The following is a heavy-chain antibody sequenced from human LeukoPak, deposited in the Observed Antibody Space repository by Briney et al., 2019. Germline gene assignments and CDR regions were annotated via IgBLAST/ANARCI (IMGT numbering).Heavy chain of an antibody. J-gene: IGHJ6*03. D-gene: IGHD6-6*01. V-gene: IGHV3-21*01. CDR2: ISSSSSYI. CDR1: GFTFSSYS. CDR3: ARDGPKDPHSSSSGSYYYYYYYMDV. Sequence: PGGSLRLSCAASGFTFSSYSMNWVRQAPGKGLEWVSSISSSSSYIYYAGSVKGRFTISRDNAKNSLYLQMNSLRAEDTAVYYCARDGPKDPHSSSSGSYYYYYYYMDVWGKGTTVTVSS.